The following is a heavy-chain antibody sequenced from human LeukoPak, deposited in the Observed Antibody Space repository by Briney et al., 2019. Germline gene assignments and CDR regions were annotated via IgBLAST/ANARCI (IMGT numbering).Heavy chain of an antibody. J-gene: IGHJ4*02. Sequence: GGSLRLSCAASGFTFDDYGMSWVRQAPGKGLEWVSGVNWSGGSTGYADSVKGRFTISRDNAKNPLYLQMNSLRADDTALYYCARGTQQWLAPLDYWGQGTLVTVSS. CDR1: GFTFDDYG. D-gene: IGHD6-19*01. CDR2: VNWSGGST. CDR3: ARGTQQWLAPLDY. V-gene: IGHV3-20*04.